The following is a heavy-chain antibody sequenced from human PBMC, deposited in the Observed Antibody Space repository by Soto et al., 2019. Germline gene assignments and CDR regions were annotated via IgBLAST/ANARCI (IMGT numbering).Heavy chain of an antibody. V-gene: IGHV4-59*01. CDR3: AREGNIVATRVAIDI. CDR2: IYYSGST. CDR1: GDSINNYY. D-gene: IGHD5-12*01. Sequence: SGTLSLTSPVSGDSINNYYWNWIRPPPGKGLEWIGNIYYSGSTNYNPSLKSRVTISIDTSKNQFSLKLNSVTAADTAVYYCAREGNIVATRVAIDIWGQGTMVTVSS. J-gene: IGHJ3*02.